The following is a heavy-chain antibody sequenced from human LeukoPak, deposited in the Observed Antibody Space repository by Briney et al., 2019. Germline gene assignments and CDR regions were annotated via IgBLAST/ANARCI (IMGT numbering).Heavy chain of an antibody. J-gene: IGHJ4*02. CDR1: GGSISSYY. CDR3: ARFDIAEDFDC. V-gene: IGHV4-59*01. D-gene: IGHD6-13*01. CDR2: IYYSRST. Sequence: SETLSLTCTVSGGSISSYYWSWIRQPPGKGLEWIGYIYYSRSTNYNPSLKSRVTISVDTSKNQFSLKMRSVTAADTAVYYCARFDIAEDFDCWGQGTLVTVSS.